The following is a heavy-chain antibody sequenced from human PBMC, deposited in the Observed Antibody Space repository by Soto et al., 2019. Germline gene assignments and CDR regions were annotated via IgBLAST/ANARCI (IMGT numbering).Heavy chain of an antibody. J-gene: IGHJ6*02. Sequence: GASVKVSCKASGYTFTGYYMHWVRQAPGQGLEWMGWINPNSGGTNYAQKFQGWVTMTRDTSISTAYMELSRLRSDDTAVYYCARGKYCTNGVCLRYYYYGMDVWGQGTTVTVSS. D-gene: IGHD2-8*01. V-gene: IGHV1-2*04. CDR3: ARGKYCTNGVCLRYYYYGMDV. CDR2: INPNSGGT. CDR1: GYTFTGYY.